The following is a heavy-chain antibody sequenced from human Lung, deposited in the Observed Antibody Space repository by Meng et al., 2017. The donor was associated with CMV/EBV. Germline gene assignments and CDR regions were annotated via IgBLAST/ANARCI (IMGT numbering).Heavy chain of an antibody. V-gene: IGHV4-4*02. CDR2: MYHSGTT. CDR1: GGSISSSYW. Sequence: PLTASGPGLVKPSGTPSLTCVVSGGSISSSYWWTWVRQSPGKGLEWIGEMYHSGTTNYNPSLKSRVTISMGKSNNQLSLKLNSVTAADTAVYYCATQESRDGHNPYWGQGTLLTVSS. J-gene: IGHJ4*02. D-gene: IGHD5-24*01. CDR3: ATQESRDGHNPY.